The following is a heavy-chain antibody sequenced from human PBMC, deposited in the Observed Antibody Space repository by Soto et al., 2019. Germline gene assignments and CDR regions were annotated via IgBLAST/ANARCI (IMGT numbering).Heavy chain of an antibody. D-gene: IGHD3-16*01. J-gene: IGHJ5*02. Sequence: GESLSLSCSSSGFTFGDYSLSWVRQAPGKEMEWVGFIGGKTYGGATQYAASVKGRFTISRDDSNNMAYLQMNSLETEDTAVYYCARAGLPYSYGSLYIYTFDDWGQGTSVTAAS. CDR3: ARAGLPYSYGSLYIYTFDD. CDR1: GFTFGDYS. CDR2: IGGKTYGGAT. V-gene: IGHV3-49*04.